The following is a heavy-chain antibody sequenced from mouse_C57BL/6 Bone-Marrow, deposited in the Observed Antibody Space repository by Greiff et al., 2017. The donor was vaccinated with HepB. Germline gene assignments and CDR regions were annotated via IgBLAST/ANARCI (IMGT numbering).Heavy chain of an antibody. CDR2: ISDGGSYT. J-gene: IGHJ3*01. CDR1: GFTFSSYA. CDR3: ARDHYGSAWFAY. V-gene: IGHV5-4*01. Sequence: EVHLVESGGGLVKPGGSLKLSCAASGFTFSSYAMSWVRQTPEKRLEWVATISDGGSYTYYPDNVKGRFTISRDNAKNNLYLQMSHLKSEDTAMYYCARDHYGSAWFAYWGQGTLVTVSA. D-gene: IGHD1-1*01.